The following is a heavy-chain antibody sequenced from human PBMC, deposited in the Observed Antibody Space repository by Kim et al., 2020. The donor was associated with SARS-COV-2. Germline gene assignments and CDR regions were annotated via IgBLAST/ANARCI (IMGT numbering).Heavy chain of an antibody. CDR2: MNPKSGNR. D-gene: IGHD1-26*01. CDR1: GYTFTTYD. J-gene: IGHJ6*02. CDR3: ARGRIVGPKNATGYYGMDV. V-gene: IGHV1-8*01. Sequence: ASVKVSCKASGYTFTTYDINWVRQATGQGLEWMGWMNPKSGNRGFAQKFQGRVTMTRDTSISTAYLELSSLRSEDTAMYYCARGRIVGPKNATGYYGMDVWGQGTTVTVSS.